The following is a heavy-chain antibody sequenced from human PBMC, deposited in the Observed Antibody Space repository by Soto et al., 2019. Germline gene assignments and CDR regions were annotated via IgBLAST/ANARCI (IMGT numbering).Heavy chain of an antibody. D-gene: IGHD6-13*01. CDR3: ARGGAFIARDMVWFDP. J-gene: IGHJ5*02. CDR2: IIPFYGTA. V-gene: IGHV1-69*06. Sequence: GASVKVSCKASGDTFSNYASSWVRQAPGQGLEWMGGIIPFYGTAHYAQKFQDRVTIIADTSTSTADMELNSVTAADTAVYFCARGGAFIARDMVWFDPWGQGTLVTVPQ. CDR1: GDTFSNYA.